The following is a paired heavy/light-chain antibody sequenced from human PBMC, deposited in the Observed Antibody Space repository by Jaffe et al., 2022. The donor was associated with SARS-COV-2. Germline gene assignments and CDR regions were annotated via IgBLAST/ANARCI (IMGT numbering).Heavy chain of an antibody. CDR1: GGSFSGYY. V-gene: IGHV4-34*01. J-gene: IGHJ6*03. CDR2: INHSGST. D-gene: IGHD3-10*01. Sequence: QVQLQQWGAGLLKPSETLSLTCAVYGGSFSGYYWSWIRQPPGKGLEWIGEINHSGSTNYNPSLKSRVTISVDTSKNQFSLKLSSVTAADTAVYYCARGRFGGRGVNKLSYYYMDVWGKGTTVTVSS. CDR3: ARGRFGGRGVNKLSYYYMDV.
Light chain of an antibody. CDR3: NSRDSSGNHHVV. CDR1: SLRSYY. V-gene: IGLV3-19*01. J-gene: IGLJ2*01. Sequence: SSELTQDPAVSVALGQTVRITCQGDSLRSYYASWYQQKPGQAPVLVIYGKNNRPSGIPDRFSGSSSGNTASLTITGAQAEDEADYYCNSRDSSGNHHVVFGGGTKLTVL. CDR2: GKN.